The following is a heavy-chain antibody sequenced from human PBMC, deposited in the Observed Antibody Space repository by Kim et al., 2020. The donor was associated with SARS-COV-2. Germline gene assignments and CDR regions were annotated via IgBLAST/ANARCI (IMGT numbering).Heavy chain of an antibody. CDR1: GFTFSSYA. Sequence: GGSLRLSCAASGFTFSSYAMSWVRQAPGKGLEWVSAISGSGGSTYYADSVKGRFTISRDNSKNTLYLQMNSLRAEDTAVYYCAKVGHADYYYYMDVWGKGTTVTVSS. CDR3: AKVGHADYYYYMDV. CDR2: ISGSGGST. V-gene: IGHV3-23*01. J-gene: IGHJ6*03.